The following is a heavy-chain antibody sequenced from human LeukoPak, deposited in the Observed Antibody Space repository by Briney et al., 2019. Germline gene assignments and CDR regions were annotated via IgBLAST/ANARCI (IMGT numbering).Heavy chain of an antibody. V-gene: IGHV5-51*01. CDR2: IYPGDSDT. CDR3: ARPNYTLLTGSKRWLLDFFDI. Sequence: GGSLQISWKGSGYRFINYWIGWVGQMPGKGLEWMGIIYPGDSDTRYSPSFQGQVTISADKSISTAYLQCTGLKASDTAMYYCARPNYTLLTGSKRWLLDFFDIWGQGTMVTVSS. J-gene: IGHJ3*02. D-gene: IGHD3-9*01. CDR1: GYRFINYW.